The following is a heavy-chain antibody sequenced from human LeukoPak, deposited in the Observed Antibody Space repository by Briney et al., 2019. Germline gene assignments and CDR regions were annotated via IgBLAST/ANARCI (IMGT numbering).Heavy chain of an antibody. CDR1: GGSISSYY. CDR3: AREIVVVPAAIFGY. V-gene: IGHV4-59*12. CDR2: IYYSGST. Sequence: SETLSLTCTVSGGSISSYYWSWIRQPPGKGLEWIGYIYYSGSTNYNPSLKSRVTTSVDTSKNQFSLKLSSVTAADTAVYYCAREIVVVPAAIFGYWGQGTLVAVSS. D-gene: IGHD2-2*02. J-gene: IGHJ4*02.